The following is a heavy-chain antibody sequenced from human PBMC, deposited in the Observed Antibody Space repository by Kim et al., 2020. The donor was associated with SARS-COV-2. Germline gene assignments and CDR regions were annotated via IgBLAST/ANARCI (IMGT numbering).Heavy chain of an antibody. J-gene: IGHJ3*01. V-gene: IGHV3-30-3*01. Sequence: GKGLEGVAVISYDGSNKYYADSVKGRVTISRENSKNTLYLQMNSLRAEDTAVYYCAGNFSGSYFTAFDLWGQGTMVAVSS. CDR3: AGNFSGSYFTAFDL. D-gene: IGHD1-26*01. CDR2: ISYDGSNK.